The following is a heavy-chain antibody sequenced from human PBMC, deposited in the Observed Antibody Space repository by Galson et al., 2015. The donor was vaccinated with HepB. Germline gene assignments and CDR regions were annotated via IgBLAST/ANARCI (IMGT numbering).Heavy chain of an antibody. CDR3: AKDWNSYGEVHYFDY. Sequence: SLRLSCAASGFTFSSYAMHWVRQAPGKGLEWVAVISYDGSNKYYADSVKGRFTISRDKSKNTLYLQMNSLRAEDTAVYYCAKDWNSYGEVHYFDYWGQGTLVTVSS. V-gene: IGHV3-30*04. CDR2: ISYDGSNK. J-gene: IGHJ4*02. CDR1: GFTFSSYA. D-gene: IGHD5-18*01.